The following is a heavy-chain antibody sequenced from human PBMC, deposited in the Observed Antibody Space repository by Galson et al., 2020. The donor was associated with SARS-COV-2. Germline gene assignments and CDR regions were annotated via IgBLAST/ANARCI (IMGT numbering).Heavy chain of an antibody. D-gene: IGHD3-22*01. CDR1: GGSFSGHY. CDR2: INNSGNI. J-gene: IGHJ4*02. Sequence: SQASETMSLTCAVYGGSFSGHYGSWNNQPPGKGMEWNGEINNSGNINYNPTLKRRVTISQEKSKNQFSLKLSAVNAADTAVYYCARGHVEVSMIVVVFTSAAYYVDYWGQGTLFTVFS. V-gene: IGHV4-34*01. CDR3: ARGHVEVSMIVVVFTSAAYYVDY.